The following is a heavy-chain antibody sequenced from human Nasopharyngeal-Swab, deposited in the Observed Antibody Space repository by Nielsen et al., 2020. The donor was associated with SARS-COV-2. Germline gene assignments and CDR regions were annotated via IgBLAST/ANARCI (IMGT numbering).Heavy chain of an antibody. CDR3: ARGGSSSWYYYHYGMDV. D-gene: IGHD6-13*01. J-gene: IGHJ6*02. Sequence: SETLSLTCAVYGGSFSGYYWSWIRQPPGKGLEWIGEINHSGSTNYNPSLKSRVTISVDTSKNQFSLKLSSVTAADTAVYYCARGGSSSWYYYHYGMDVWGQGTTVTVSS. CDR2: INHSGST. CDR1: GGSFSGYY. V-gene: IGHV4-34*01.